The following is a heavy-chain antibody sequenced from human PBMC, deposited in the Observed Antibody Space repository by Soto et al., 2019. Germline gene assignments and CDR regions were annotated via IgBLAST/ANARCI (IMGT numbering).Heavy chain of an antibody. CDR2: IIPILGIA. D-gene: IGHD3-22*01. Sequence: SVKVSCKASGGTFSSYTISWVRQAPGQGLEWMGRIIPILGIANYAQKFQGRVTITADKSTSTAYMELSSLRSEDTAVYYCASSAFDSSGYYYVFSAFDYWGQGTLVTVSS. CDR3: ASSAFDSSGYYYVFSAFDY. J-gene: IGHJ4*02. CDR1: GGTFSSYT. V-gene: IGHV1-69*02.